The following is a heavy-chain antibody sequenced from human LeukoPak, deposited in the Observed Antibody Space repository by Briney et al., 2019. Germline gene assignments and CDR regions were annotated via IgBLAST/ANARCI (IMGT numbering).Heavy chain of an antibody. CDR2: IYYSGVT. Sequence: SETLSLTCSVSGGSITGYYWSWIRQPPGKGLEWIGYIYYSGVTNYNPSLKSRVTISVDTSKNQFSLNLSSVTATDTAVYYCARQNPAAAGQGLDYWGQGALVTVSS. CDR1: GGSITGYY. CDR3: ARQNPAAAGQGLDY. D-gene: IGHD6-13*01. J-gene: IGHJ4*02. V-gene: IGHV4-59*08.